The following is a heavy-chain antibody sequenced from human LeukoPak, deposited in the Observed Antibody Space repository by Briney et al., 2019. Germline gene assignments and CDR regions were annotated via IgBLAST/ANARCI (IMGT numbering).Heavy chain of an antibody. Sequence: GGSLRLSCAASGFTFSSYAMSWVRQAPGKGLEGVSAISGSGGSTYYAASVKGRFTISRDNSKNTLYLQMNSLRAEHTAVYYCAKGSDFYYYYYMDVWGKGTTVTVSS. D-gene: IGHD2-21*02. V-gene: IGHV3-23*01. CDR3: AKGSDFYYYYYMDV. CDR2: ISGSGGST. CDR1: GFTFSSYA. J-gene: IGHJ6*03.